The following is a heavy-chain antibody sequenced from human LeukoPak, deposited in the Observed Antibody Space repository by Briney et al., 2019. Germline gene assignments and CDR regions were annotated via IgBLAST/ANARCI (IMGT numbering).Heavy chain of an antibody. Sequence: GGSLRLSCAASGFTFSAYAMSWVRQAPGKGLEWVSAISGSGGSTYYADSVKGRFTISRDNSKNTLYLQMNSLRAEDTAVYYCATRPLPQYYYDSSGNDAFDIWGQGTMVTVSS. V-gene: IGHV3-23*01. CDR2: ISGSGGST. D-gene: IGHD3-22*01. CDR1: GFTFSAYA. CDR3: ATRPLPQYYYDSSGNDAFDI. J-gene: IGHJ3*02.